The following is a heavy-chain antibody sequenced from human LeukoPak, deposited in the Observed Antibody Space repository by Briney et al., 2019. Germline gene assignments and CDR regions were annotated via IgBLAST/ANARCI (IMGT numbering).Heavy chain of an antibody. CDR2: INHSGST. CDR1: GGSFSGYY. V-gene: IGHV4-34*01. CDR3: ASRMAPMVGFQH. D-gene: IGHD2-8*01. Sequence: PSETLSLTCAVYGGSFSGYYWSWIRQPPGKGLEWIGEINHSGSTNYNPSLKSRVTISVDTSKNQSSLKLSSVTAADTAVYYCASRMAPMVGFQHWGQGTLVTVSS. J-gene: IGHJ1*01.